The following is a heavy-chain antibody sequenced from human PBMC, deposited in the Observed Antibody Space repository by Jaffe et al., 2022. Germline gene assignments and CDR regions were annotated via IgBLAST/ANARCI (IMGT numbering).Heavy chain of an antibody. Sequence: EVQLVESGGGLVQPGGSLRLSCAASGFTFSSYEMNWVRQAPGKGLEWVSYISSSGSTIYYADSVKGRFTISRDNAKNSLYLQMNSLRAEDTAVYYCARNGQFDYFDYWGQGTLVTVSS. CDR1: GFTFSSYE. CDR3: ARNGQFDYFDY. J-gene: IGHJ4*02. D-gene: IGHD3-16*01. CDR2: ISSSGSTI. V-gene: IGHV3-48*03.